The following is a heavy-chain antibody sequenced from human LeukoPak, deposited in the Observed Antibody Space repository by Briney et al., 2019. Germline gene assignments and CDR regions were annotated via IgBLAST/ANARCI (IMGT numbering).Heavy chain of an antibody. Sequence: KQSGPTLVQPTQTLTLTCTFSGFSLSTPEAGVGWGRQPPGKALEWIAIISWYDDKRYSPSPMSRLTITSDTSKYQVHLRVTNTDPVDTGAYYDVHDRSRWVNDAFDIWGQGTLVTVSS. CDR3: VHDRSRWVNDAFDI. CDR1: GFSLSTPEAG. J-gene: IGHJ3*02. D-gene: IGHD3-22*01. V-gene: IGHV2-5*04. CDR2: ISWYDDK.